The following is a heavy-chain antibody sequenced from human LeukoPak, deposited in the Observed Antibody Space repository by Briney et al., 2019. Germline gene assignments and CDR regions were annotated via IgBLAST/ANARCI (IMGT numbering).Heavy chain of an antibody. V-gene: IGHV4-59*01. J-gene: IGHJ4*02. CDR3: ARGTQYYDILTGLDY. CDR2: IYYSGST. Sequence: SETLSLTCTVSGGSISSYYWSWIRQPPGKGLEWIGYIYYSGSTNYNPSLKSRVTISVDTSKNQFSLKLSSVTAADTAVYYCARGTQYYDILTGLDYWGQGTLVTVSS. CDR1: GGSISSYY. D-gene: IGHD3-9*01.